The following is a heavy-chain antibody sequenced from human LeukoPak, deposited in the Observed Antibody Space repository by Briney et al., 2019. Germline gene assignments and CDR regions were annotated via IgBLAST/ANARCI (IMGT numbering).Heavy chain of an antibody. CDR2: IKSKTDGGTT. D-gene: IGHD6-13*01. V-gene: IGHV3-15*07. J-gene: IGHJ4*02. CDR1: GFTFSNAW. Sequence: PGGALRLSCAASGFTFSNAWMNWVRQAPGKGLEWVGRIKSKTDGGTTDYAAPVKGRFTISRDDSKNTLYLQMNRLKTEDTAVYYCTTDLQQLDPVGSYWGQGTLVTVSS. CDR3: TTDLQQLDPVGSY.